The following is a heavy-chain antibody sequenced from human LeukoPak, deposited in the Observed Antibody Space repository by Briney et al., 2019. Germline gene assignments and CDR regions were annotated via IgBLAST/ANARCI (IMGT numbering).Heavy chain of an antibody. V-gene: IGHV3-30*04. CDR3: ARLSWYYGSGGYYYYMDV. Sequence: GRSLRLSCAASGFTFSSYVMHWVRQAPGKGLEWVAIISYDGSNEYYADSVKGRFTISRDNSKNTLYLQMNSLRAADTAVYYCARLSWYYGSGGYYYYMDVWGKGTTVTISS. CDR2: ISYDGSNE. D-gene: IGHD3-10*01. J-gene: IGHJ6*03. CDR1: GFTFSSYV.